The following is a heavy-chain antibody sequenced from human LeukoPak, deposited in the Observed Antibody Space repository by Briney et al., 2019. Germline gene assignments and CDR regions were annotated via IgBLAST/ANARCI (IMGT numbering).Heavy chain of an antibody. CDR1: GGTFSSYA. D-gene: IGHD2-2*01. V-gene: IGHV1-69*13. CDR3: ARSPQYQLLTSWFDP. CDR2: IIPIFGTA. J-gene: IGHJ5*02. Sequence: SVKVSCKASGGTFSSYAISWVRQAPGQGLEWMGGIIPIFGTANYPQKLQGRVTITADESTSTAYMELSSLRSEDTAVYYCARSPQYQLLTSWFDPWGQGTLVTVSS.